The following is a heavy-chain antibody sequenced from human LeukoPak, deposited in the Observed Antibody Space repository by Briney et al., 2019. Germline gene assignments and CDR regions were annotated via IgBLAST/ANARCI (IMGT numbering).Heavy chain of an antibody. CDR1: GFTFTNYW. V-gene: IGHV3-30*03. Sequence: GGSLRLSCAASGFTFTNYWMHWVRQAPGKGLEWVAVISYDGSNKYYADSVKGRFTISRDNSKNTLYLQMNSLRAEDTAVYYCARGLRGYSYGPEGYWGQGTLVTVSS. CDR2: ISYDGSNK. D-gene: IGHD5-18*01. J-gene: IGHJ4*02. CDR3: ARGLRGYSYGPEGY.